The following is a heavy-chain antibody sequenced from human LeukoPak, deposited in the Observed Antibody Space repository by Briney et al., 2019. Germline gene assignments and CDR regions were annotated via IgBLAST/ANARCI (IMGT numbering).Heavy chain of an antibody. D-gene: IGHD6-19*01. CDR3: ARGAAVAFDY. V-gene: IGHV4-61*02. J-gene: IGHJ4*02. CDR1: GGSISRGRYY. CDR2: ISTSGST. Sequence: SETLSLTCTVPGGSISRGRYYWSWIRQPAGRGLEWIGRISTSGSTNYNPSLKSRVTISVDTSKNQFSLKLNSVTAADTAVYYCARGAAVAFDYWGQGTLATVSS.